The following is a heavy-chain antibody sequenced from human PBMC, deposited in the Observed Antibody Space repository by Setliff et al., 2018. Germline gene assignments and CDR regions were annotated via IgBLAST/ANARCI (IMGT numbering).Heavy chain of an antibody. J-gene: IGHJ3*02. D-gene: IGHD5-12*01. Sequence: ASVKVSCKASGYTFTSYYMHWVRQAPGQGLEWMGIINPGGGSTSYAQKFQGRVTMTRDTSTSIVYMELSSLRSEDTAVYYCARVSGPLTLDGPVDIVARGLDAFDIWGQGTMVTVSS. V-gene: IGHV1-46*01. CDR1: GYTFTSYY. CDR2: INPGGGST. CDR3: ARVSGPLTLDGPVDIVARGLDAFDI.